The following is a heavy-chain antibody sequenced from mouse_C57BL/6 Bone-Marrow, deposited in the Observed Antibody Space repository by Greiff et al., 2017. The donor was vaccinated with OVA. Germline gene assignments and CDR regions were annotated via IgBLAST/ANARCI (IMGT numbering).Heavy chain of an antibody. D-gene: IGHD2-1*01. V-gene: IGHV1-54*01. CDR3: ARPGYGNPWFAY. Sequence: VKLQQSGAELVRPGTSVKVSCKASGYAFTNYLIEWVKQRPGQGLEWIGVINPGSGGTNYNEKFKGKATLTADKSSSTAYMQLSSLTSEDSAVYFCARPGYGNPWFAYWGQGTLVTVSA. J-gene: IGHJ3*01. CDR1: GYAFTNYL. CDR2: INPGSGGT.